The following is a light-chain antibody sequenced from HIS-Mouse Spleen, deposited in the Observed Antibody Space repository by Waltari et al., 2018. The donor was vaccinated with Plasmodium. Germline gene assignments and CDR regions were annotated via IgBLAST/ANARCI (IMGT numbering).Light chain of an antibody. CDR3: YSTDSSGNHRV. V-gene: IGLV3-10*01. CDR2: EDS. Sequence: SYELTQPPSVSVSPGQTARITCSGDALPKKSAYWYPQKSGQAPVLGIYEDSKRPSGIPERFSGSSSGTMATLTISGAQVEDEADYYCYSTDSSGNHRVFGGGTKLTVL. CDR1: ALPKKS. J-gene: IGLJ3*02.